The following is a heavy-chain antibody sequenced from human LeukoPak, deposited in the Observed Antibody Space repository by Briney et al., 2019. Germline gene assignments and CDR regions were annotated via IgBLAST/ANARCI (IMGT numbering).Heavy chain of an antibody. CDR2: ISYDGSNK. D-gene: IGHD5-24*01. CDR1: GFTFSRYA. CDR3: ARDEGRDGYNEFDY. Sequence: RPLRLSCAASGFTFSRYAMHWVRQAPGKGLEWVAVISYDGSNKYHADSVKGRFTISRDNSKNTLYLQMNSLRAEDTAVYYCARDEGRDGYNEFDYWGQGTLVTVSS. J-gene: IGHJ4*02. V-gene: IGHV3-30-3*01.